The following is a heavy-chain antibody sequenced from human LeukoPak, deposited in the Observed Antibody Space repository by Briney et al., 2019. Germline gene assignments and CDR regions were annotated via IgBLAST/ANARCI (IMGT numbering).Heavy chain of an antibody. CDR2: ISYDGSNK. D-gene: IGHD1-14*01. J-gene: IGHJ3*02. CDR1: GFTFSSYA. V-gene: IGHV3-30-3*01. Sequence: GRSLRLSCAASGFTFSSYAMHWVRQAPGKGLEWVAVISYDGSNKYYADSVKGRFTISRDNSKNTLYLQMNSLRAEDTAVYYCASLSFNPDVLDAFDIWGQGTMVTVSS. CDR3: ASLSFNPDVLDAFDI.